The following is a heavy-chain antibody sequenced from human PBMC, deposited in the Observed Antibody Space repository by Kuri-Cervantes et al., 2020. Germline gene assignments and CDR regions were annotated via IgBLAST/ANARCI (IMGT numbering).Heavy chain of an antibody. CDR3: AGFRSGSSLGWLDP. J-gene: IGHJ5*02. CDR2: IFYSGST. Sequence: SETLSLTCTVSGGSVNNNNYYWTWIRQPPGKGLEWIGSIFYSGSTYYNPSLKSRVTISVDTSKNQVPLKLSSVTATDTAVYHCAGFRSGSSLGWLDPWGQGTLVTVSS. V-gene: IGHV4-39*01. D-gene: IGHD6-6*01. CDR1: GGSVNNNNYY.